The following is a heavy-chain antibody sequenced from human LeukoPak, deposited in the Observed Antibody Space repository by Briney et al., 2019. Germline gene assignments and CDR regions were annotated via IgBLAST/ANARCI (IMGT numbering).Heavy chain of an antibody. CDR2: ISASGGST. Sequence: GGSLRLSCAASGFTFSSYSMSWVRQAPGKGLEWVSAISASGGSTHYADSVKGRFTISRDNSKNTLFLQMNSLRAEDTAVYYCAKADGSWTYDPWGQGTLVTVSS. D-gene: IGHD5-24*01. CDR3: AKADGSWTYDP. J-gene: IGHJ5*02. CDR1: GFTFSSYS. V-gene: IGHV3-23*01.